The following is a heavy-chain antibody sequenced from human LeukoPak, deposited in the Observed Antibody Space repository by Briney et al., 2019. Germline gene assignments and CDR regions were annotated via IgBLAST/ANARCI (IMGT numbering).Heavy chain of an antibody. Sequence: GGSLRLSCAASGFTFSSYGMHWVRQAPGKGLEWVAVISYDGSNKYYADSVKGRFTISRDNSKNTLYLQMDSLRAEDTAVYYCAKDLCSGGSCYPSSGFDYWGQGTLVTVSS. V-gene: IGHV3-30*18. CDR3: AKDLCSGGSCYPSSGFDY. J-gene: IGHJ4*02. CDR2: ISYDGSNK. D-gene: IGHD2-15*01. CDR1: GFTFSSYG.